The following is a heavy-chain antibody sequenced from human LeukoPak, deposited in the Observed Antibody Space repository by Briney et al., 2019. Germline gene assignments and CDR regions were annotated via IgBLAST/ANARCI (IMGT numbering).Heavy chain of an antibody. CDR2: ISYDGSNR. CDR3: ARGQHRWDYSHNLMSF. J-gene: IGHJ3*01. Sequence: GGSLRLSCAASGFTFSNYAMHWVRQAPGKGLEWVALISYDGSNRYYADSVKGRFTISRDNSKNTLYLQMNSLRPEDTAVCYCARGQHRWDYSHNLMSFWGQGTMVTVSS. V-gene: IGHV3-30*04. D-gene: IGHD4-11*01. CDR1: GFTFSNYA.